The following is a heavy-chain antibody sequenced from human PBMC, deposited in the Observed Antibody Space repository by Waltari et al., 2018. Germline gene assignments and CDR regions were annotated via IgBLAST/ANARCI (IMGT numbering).Heavy chain of an antibody. V-gene: IGHV3-48*03. CDR2: ISSSGSTI. CDR1: GLPFSSYE. D-gene: IGHD3-3*01. CDR3: ARDFGSGFLDYFDY. Sequence: EVQLVESGGGLVQPGGSLRLSCAASGLPFSSYEMNWVRQAPGKGLEWVSYISSSGSTIYYADSVKGRFTISRDNAKNSLYLQMNSLRAEDTAVYYCARDFGSGFLDYFDYWGQGTLVTVSS. J-gene: IGHJ4*02.